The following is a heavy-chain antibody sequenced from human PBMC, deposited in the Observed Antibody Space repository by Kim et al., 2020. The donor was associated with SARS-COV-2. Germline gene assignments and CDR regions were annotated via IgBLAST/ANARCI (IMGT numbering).Heavy chain of an antibody. CDR1: GGSISSSSYY. Sequence: SETLSLTCTVSGGSISSSSYYWGWIRQPPGKGLEWIGSIYYSGSTYYNPSLKSRVTISVDTSKNQFSLKLSSVTAADTAVYYCARDGGDGYNYGWFDPWGQGTLVTVSS. V-gene: IGHV4-39*07. D-gene: IGHD5-12*01. CDR2: IYYSGST. CDR3: ARDGGDGYNYGWFDP. J-gene: IGHJ5*02.